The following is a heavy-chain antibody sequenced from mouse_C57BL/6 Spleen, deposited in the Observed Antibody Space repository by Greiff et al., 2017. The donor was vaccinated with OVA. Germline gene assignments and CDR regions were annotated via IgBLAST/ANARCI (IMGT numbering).Heavy chain of an antibody. V-gene: IGHV1-69*01. CDR3: ARELGY. Sequence: QVQLQQPGAELVMPGASVKLSCKASGYTFTSYWMHWVKQRPGQGLEWIGAIDPSDSYTNYNQKFKGKSTLTVDKSSSTAYMQLSSLTSEDSAVYYCARELGYWGQGTSVTVSS. CDR1: GYTFTSYW. J-gene: IGHJ4*01. CDR2: IDPSDSYT.